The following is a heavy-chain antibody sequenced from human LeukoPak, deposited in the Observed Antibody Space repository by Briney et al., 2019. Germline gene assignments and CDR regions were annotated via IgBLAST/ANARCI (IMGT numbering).Heavy chain of an antibody. D-gene: IGHD3-22*01. V-gene: IGHV4-38-2*02. J-gene: IGHJ4*02. CDR1: GYSISSGYY. CDR3: ARVEVVVITPGYFDY. Sequence: SETLSLTCTVSGYSISSGYYWGWIRQPPGKGLEWIGSISHSGSTYYNPSLKSRVTISVDTSKNQFSLKLSSVTAADTAVYYCARVEVVVITPGYFDYWGQGTLVTVSS. CDR2: ISHSGST.